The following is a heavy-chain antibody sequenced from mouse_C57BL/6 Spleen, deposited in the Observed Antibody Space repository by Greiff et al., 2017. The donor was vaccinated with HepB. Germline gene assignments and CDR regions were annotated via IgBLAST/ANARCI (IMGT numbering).Heavy chain of an antibody. V-gene: IGHV1-64*01. CDR3: ARGAYYSNTYAMDY. CDR2: IHPNSGST. J-gene: IGHJ4*01. D-gene: IGHD2-5*01. Sequence: VQLQQPGAELVKPGASVKLSCKASGYTFTSYWMHWVKQRPGQGLEWIGMIHPNSGSTNYNEKFKSKATLTVDKSSSTAYMQLSSLTSEDSAVYYCARGAYYSNTYAMDYWGQGTSVTVSS. CDR1: GYTFTSYW.